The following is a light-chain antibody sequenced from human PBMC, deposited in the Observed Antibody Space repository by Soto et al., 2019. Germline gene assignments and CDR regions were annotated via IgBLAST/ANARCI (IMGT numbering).Light chain of an antibody. CDR1: QAIRND. J-gene: IGKJ1*01. Sequence: AIQMTQSPYSLAAAVGVGVSISCRASQAIRNDLGWYQQKPGKAPKLLIYAASSLQSGVPSRFSGSGSGTDFTLTISRLQPEDFATYYCLQDYSYPWTFGQGTKVDIK. V-gene: IGKV1-6*01. CDR3: LQDYSYPWT. CDR2: AAS.